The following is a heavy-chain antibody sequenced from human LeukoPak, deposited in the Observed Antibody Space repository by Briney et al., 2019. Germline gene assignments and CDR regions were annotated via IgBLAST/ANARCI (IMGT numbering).Heavy chain of an antibody. CDR3: ARGRGIAVAGKSAHGY. Sequence: PSETLSLTCAVYGGSSSGYYWNWIRQPPGKGLEWIGEINHSGSTNYNPSLKSRVTISVDTSKNQFSLKLSSVTAADTAVYYCARGRGIAVAGKSAHGYWGQGTLVTVSS. CDR1: GGSSSGYY. CDR2: INHSGST. V-gene: IGHV4-34*01. J-gene: IGHJ4*02. D-gene: IGHD6-19*01.